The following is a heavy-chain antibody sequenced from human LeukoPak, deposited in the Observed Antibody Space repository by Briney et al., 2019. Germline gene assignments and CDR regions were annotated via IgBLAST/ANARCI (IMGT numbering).Heavy chain of an antibody. J-gene: IGHJ6*02. D-gene: IGHD1-26*01. V-gene: IGHV4-59*01. CDR2: IYYSGST. CDR1: GGSISSYY. Sequence: SETLSLTCTVSGGSISSYYWSWIRQPPGKGLEWIGYIYYSGSTNYNPSLKSRVTISVDTSKNQFSLKLSFVTAADTAVYYCARGLLPSNYYGMDVWGQGTTVTVSS. CDR3: ARGLLPSNYYGMDV.